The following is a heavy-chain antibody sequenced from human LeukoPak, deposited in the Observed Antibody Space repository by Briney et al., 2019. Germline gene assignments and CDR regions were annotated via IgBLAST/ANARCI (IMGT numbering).Heavy chain of an antibody. CDR3: AKMGYCSITSCYPHLSTDYFQH. CDR1: GYTFTGYY. CDR2: INLNSGGT. D-gene: IGHD2-2*01. J-gene: IGHJ1*01. Sequence: ASVKVSCKASGYTFTGYYIHWVRQAPGQGLEWMGWINLNSGGTNYAQKFQDRVTMTRDTSITTAYMELSRLRFDDTALYYCAKMGYCSITSCYPHLSTDYFQHWGPGTLVSVSS. V-gene: IGHV1-2*02.